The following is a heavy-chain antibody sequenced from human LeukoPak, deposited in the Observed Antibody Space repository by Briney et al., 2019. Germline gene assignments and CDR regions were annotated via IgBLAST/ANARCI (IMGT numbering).Heavy chain of an antibody. J-gene: IGHJ6*04. CDR3: AREGPRHDGYNLDV. CDR1: GYTFTSYD. D-gene: IGHD5-24*01. V-gene: IGHV1-8*03. Sequence: ASVKVSCKASGYTFTSYDINWVRQATGQGLEWMGWMNPNSGNTGYAQKFQGRVTITRNTSISTAYMELSSLRSEDTAVYYCAREGPRHDGYNLDVWGKGTTVTISS. CDR2: MNPNSGNT.